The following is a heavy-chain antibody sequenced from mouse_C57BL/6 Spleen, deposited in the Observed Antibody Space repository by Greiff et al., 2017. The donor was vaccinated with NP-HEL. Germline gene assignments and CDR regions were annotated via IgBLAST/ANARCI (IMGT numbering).Heavy chain of an antibody. CDR2: IDPSDSYT. V-gene: IGHV1-59*01. CDR3: ASRGYGSSYYAMDY. D-gene: IGHD1-1*01. Sequence: QVQLQQPGAELVRPGTSVKLSCKASGYTFTSYWMHWVKQRPGQGLEWIGVIDPSDSYTNYNQKFKGKATLTVDTSSSTAYMQLSSLTSEDSAVYYCASRGYGSSYYAMDYWGQGTSVTVSS. CDR1: GYTFTSYW. J-gene: IGHJ4*01.